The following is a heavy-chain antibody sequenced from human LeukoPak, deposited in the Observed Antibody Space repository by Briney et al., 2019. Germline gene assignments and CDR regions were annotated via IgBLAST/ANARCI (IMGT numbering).Heavy chain of an antibody. Sequence: PGGSLRLSCAASGFSFSKYGMHWVRQAPAEGLEWVAVIWYDGRNKFYADSVKGRFTLSRDNSKNTLYLQMDSLRADDTAVYYCAKDRAVAGTDARYYFDYWGQGTLVTVSS. J-gene: IGHJ4*02. CDR3: AKDRAVAGTDARYYFDY. CDR2: IWYDGRNK. D-gene: IGHD6-19*01. V-gene: IGHV3-33*06. CDR1: GFSFSKYG.